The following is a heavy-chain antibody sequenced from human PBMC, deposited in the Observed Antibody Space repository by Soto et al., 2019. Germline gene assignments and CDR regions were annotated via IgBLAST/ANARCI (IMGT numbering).Heavy chain of an antibody. D-gene: IGHD3-9*01. CDR3: ARHGYYDILTGYPY. J-gene: IGHJ4*02. CDR1: GGSISSYY. CDR2: IYYSGST. V-gene: IGHV4-59*08. Sequence: SETLSLTCTVSGGSISSYYWSWIRQPPGKGLKWIGYIYYSGSTNYNPSLKSRVTISVDTSKNQFSLKLSSVTAADTAVYYCARHGYYDILTGYPYWGQGTLVTVSS.